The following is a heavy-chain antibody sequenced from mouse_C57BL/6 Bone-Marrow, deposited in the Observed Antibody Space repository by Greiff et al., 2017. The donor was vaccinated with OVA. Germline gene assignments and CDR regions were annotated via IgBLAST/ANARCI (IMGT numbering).Heavy chain of an antibody. Sequence: EVKLVESGGGLVKPGGSLKLSCAASGFTFSDYGMHWVRQAPEKGLEWVAYISSGSSTIYYADTVKGRFTISRDNAKNTLFWQMTSLRSEDTAMYYCARPTVVDYYAMDYWGQGTSVTVSS. CDR2: ISSGSSTI. J-gene: IGHJ4*01. CDR3: ARPTVVDYYAMDY. CDR1: GFTFSDYG. V-gene: IGHV5-17*01. D-gene: IGHD1-1*01.